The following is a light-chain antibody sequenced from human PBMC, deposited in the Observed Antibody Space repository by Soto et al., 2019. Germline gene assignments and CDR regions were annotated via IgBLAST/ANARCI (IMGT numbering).Light chain of an antibody. CDR1: QTVSSTY. Sequence: EIVLTQSPGTLSLSPGERATLSCRTSQTVSSTYFAWYQQRPGQAPRLLFYDASTRATGIPDRFSCSGSGRDFTLTISRLEPEHSAIYYCQQFGSSPITFGQGTRLEIK. CDR2: DAS. V-gene: IGKV3-20*01. CDR3: QQFGSSPIT. J-gene: IGKJ5*01.